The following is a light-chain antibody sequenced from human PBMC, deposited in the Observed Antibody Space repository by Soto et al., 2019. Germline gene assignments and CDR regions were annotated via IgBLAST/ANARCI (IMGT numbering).Light chain of an antibody. Sequence: DLPMTQSPSSLSASLGDRVTITCRASQTISTYLNWYQQRPGKAPKLLIYDASRLQNAVPSRFSGSGSGTDFTLTITSLQPEDFATYYCQHSYSTPRTFGGGTRVESK. V-gene: IGKV1-39*01. CDR2: DAS. J-gene: IGKJ4*01. CDR1: QTISTY. CDR3: QHSYSTPRT.